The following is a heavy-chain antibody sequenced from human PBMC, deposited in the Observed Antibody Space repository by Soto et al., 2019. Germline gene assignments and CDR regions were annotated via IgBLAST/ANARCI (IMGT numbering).Heavy chain of an antibody. D-gene: IGHD3-3*02. CDR3: ASPKIAFYNWFDP. Sequence: QLQLQESGPGLVKPSETLSLTCTVSGGSISSSSYYWGWIRQPPGKGLEWIGSIYYSGSTYYNPSRKSRVTISVDTSKNKFSLKLSSVTAANTAVYYCASPKIAFYNWFDPWGQGTLVTVYS. CDR2: IYYSGST. CDR1: GGSISSSSYY. V-gene: IGHV4-39*01. J-gene: IGHJ5*02.